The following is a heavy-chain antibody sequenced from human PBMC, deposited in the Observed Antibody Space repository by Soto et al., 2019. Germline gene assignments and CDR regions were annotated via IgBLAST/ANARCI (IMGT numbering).Heavy chain of an antibody. V-gene: IGHV5-51*01. CDR2: IYPGDSDT. J-gene: IGHJ4*02. D-gene: IGHD6-13*01. Sequence: PGESLKISCQGSGYSFTSYWIGWVRQMPGKGLEWMGIIYPGDSDTRYSPSFQGQVTISADKSISTAYLQWSSLKASDTAMYYCARRMRRSSSTPWNYFDYWGQGTLVTVSS. CDR1: GYSFTSYW. CDR3: ARRMRRSSSTPWNYFDY.